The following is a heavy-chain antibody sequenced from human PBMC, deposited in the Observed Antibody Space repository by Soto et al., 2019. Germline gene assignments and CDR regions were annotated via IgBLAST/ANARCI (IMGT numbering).Heavy chain of an antibody. Sequence: EVQLVESGGGLVQPGESLRLSCAASGFTFDYYWMHWVRQAPGKGLVWVSRVHSGGTTTTYADSVKGRITISRDNARNTVSLQMSSLRAEDTAIYYCARGDRGGFDLWGPGTMVTVSS. CDR1: GFTFDYYW. D-gene: IGHD3-10*01. J-gene: IGHJ3*01. V-gene: IGHV3-74*01. CDR3: ARGDRGGFDL. CDR2: VHSGGTTT.